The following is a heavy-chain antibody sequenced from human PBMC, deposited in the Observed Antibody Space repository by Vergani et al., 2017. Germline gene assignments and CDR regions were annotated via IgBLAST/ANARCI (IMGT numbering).Heavy chain of an antibody. CDR2: IYYSGST. D-gene: IGHD4-17*01. J-gene: IGHJ4*02. V-gene: IGHV4-59*01. CDR1: GGSISSYY. Sequence: VQLQESGPGLVKPSETLSLTCTVSGGSISSYYWSWIRQPPGKGLEWIGYIYYSGSTNYNPSLKSRVTISVDTSKNQFSLKLSSVTAADTAVYYCARGGDSPDYWGQGTLVTVSS. CDR3: ARGGDSPDY.